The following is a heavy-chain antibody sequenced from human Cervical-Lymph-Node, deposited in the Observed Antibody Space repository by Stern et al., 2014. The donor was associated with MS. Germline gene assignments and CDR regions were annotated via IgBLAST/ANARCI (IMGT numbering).Heavy chain of an antibody. CDR3: VSAPPGDSFKDVFDI. CDR2: IYWDGDK. D-gene: IGHD4-17*01. J-gene: IGHJ3*02. V-gene: IGHV2-5*02. Sequence: QVTLRESGPTLVKPTETLRLTYTFSGFSLRTNGVAVGWIRQTPGKALEFLALIYWDGDKRYNPSLKRRLTITTDTSKSQVVLKMPSLAPVDTATYYGVSAPPGDSFKDVFDIWGQGTMVTISS. CDR1: GFSLRTNGVA.